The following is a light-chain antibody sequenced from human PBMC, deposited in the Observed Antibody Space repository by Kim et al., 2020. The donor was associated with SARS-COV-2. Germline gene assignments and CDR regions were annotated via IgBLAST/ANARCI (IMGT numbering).Light chain of an antibody. CDR2: AAS. Sequence: DIQLTQSPSFLSASVGDRATITCRASQGISSYLAWYQQKPGKAPKLLIYAASTLQSGVPSRFSGSGSGTEFTLTISSLQPEDFATYYCQQLNSYPRLTFGRVTKVDIK. V-gene: IGKV1-9*01. CDR1: QGISSY. J-gene: IGKJ4*01. CDR3: QQLNSYPRLT.